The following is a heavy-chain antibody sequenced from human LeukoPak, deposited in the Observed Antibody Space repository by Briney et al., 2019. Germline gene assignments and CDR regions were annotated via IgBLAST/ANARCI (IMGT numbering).Heavy chain of an antibody. D-gene: IGHD2-15*01. J-gene: IGHJ4*02. V-gene: IGHV4-39*01. CDR3: ARILNSGAGCYLY. CDR2: IFYSGTT. CDR1: GDSISGSSHY. Sequence: PSETLSLTCTVSGDSISGSSHYWAWIRQPPGKGLEWIASIFYSGTTYYNPSLKSRVTISVDTSKNQFSLRLNSVTAADTAQYYCARILNSGAGCYLYWGQGTLVTVSS.